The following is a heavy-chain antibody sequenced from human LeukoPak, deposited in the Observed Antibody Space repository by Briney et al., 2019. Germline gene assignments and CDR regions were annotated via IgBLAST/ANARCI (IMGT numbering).Heavy chain of an antibody. J-gene: IGHJ4*02. V-gene: IGHV3-48*03. CDR3: ARGYSYGYLYFDY. CDR2: ISSSGSTI. CDR1: RFTFSSYE. D-gene: IGHD5-18*01. Sequence: GGSLRLSCAASRFTFSSYEMNWVRQAPGKGLEWVSYISSSGSTIYYADSVKGRFTISRDNAKNSLYLQMNSLRAEDTAVYYCARGYSYGYLYFDYWGQGTLVTVSS.